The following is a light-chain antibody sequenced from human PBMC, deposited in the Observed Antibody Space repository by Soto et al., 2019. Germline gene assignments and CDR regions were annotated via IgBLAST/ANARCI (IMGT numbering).Light chain of an antibody. Sequence: EIVLTQSPGTLSLSPGERATLSRRASQSVSSSYLAWYQQKPDQAPRLLIYGASSRATGIPDRFSGSGSGTDFTLTISRLEPEDFAVYYCQQYGSSSVTFGQGTKLEIK. V-gene: IGKV3-20*01. CDR1: QSVSSSY. CDR2: GAS. CDR3: QQYGSSSVT. J-gene: IGKJ2*01.